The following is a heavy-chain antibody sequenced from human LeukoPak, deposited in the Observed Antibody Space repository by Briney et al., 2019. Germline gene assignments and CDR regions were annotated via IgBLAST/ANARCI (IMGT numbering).Heavy chain of an antibody. CDR3: ARGGNYYYYYYMDV. CDR1: GGSFSGYY. V-gene: IGHV4-34*01. J-gene: IGHJ6*03. Sequence: SETLSLACAVYGGSFSGYYWSWIRQPPGKGLEWIGEINHSGSTNYNPSLKSRVPISVDTSKNQFSLKLSSVTAADTAVYYCARGGNYYYYYYMDVWGKGTTVTVSS. CDR2: INHSGST.